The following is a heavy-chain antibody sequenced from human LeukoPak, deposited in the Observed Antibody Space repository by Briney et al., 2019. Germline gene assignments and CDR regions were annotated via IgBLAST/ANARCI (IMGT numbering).Heavy chain of an antibody. J-gene: IGHJ4*02. D-gene: IGHD6-13*01. CDR2: ISYDGSVE. CDR1: GFTFSNYA. V-gene: IGHV3-30*04. Sequence: GGSLRLSCAASGFTFSNYAMHWVRQAPGKGLEWVALISYDGSVEKNAASVKGRFTISRDNSKNTLYLHMNSLRTEDTAVYYCARALGSSWDSSLDSWGQGTLVPVSS. CDR3: ARALGSSWDSSLDS.